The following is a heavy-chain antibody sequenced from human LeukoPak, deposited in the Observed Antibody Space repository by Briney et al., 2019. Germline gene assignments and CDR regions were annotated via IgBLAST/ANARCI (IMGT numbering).Heavy chain of an antibody. Sequence: SQTLSLTCVISGDSVSSNSAAWNWIRQSPSRGLEWLGRTYYRSKWYNDYAVSVKSRITINPDTSKNQFSLQLNSVTPEDTAVYYCARSPSSWTEWGFDYWGQGTLVTVSS. D-gene: IGHD6-13*01. CDR1: GDSVSSNSAA. CDR2: TYYRSKWYN. J-gene: IGHJ4*02. V-gene: IGHV6-1*01. CDR3: ARSPSSWTEWGFDY.